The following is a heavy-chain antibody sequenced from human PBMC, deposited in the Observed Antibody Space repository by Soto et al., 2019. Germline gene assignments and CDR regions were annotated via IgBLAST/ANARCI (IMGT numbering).Heavy chain of an antibody. D-gene: IGHD6-13*01. CDR3: NLCSRIAAAGSNVDY. CDR2: INHSGST. CDR1: GGSFSGYY. Sequence: SETLSLTCAVYGGSFSGYYWSWIRQPPGKGLEWIGEINHSGSTNYNPSLKSRVTISVDTSKNQFSLKLSSVTAADTAVYYCNLCSRIAAAGSNVDYWGQGTLVTVSS. J-gene: IGHJ4*02. V-gene: IGHV4-34*01.